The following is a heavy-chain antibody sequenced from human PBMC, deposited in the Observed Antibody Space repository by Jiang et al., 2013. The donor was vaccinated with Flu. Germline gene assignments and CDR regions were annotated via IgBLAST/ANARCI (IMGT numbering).Heavy chain of an antibody. D-gene: IGHD3-22*01. J-gene: IGHJ2*01. CDR2: VYHSGIT. CDR3: ARDVQMYYFDTSGRWYFDL. V-gene: IGHV4-38-2*02. CDR1: GYSISSGYY. Sequence: GPGLVKPSETLSLTCGVSGYSISSGYYWGWIRQPPGKGLEWIGSVYHSGITYYNPSLKSRVTISVDASKNQFSLKLSSVTAADTAVYYCARDVQMYYFDTSGRWYFDLWAVAPWSLSPQ.